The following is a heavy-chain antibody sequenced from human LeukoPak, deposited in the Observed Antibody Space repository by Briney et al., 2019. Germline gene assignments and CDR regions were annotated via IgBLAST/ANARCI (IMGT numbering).Heavy chain of an antibody. CDR3: ARGPEAASIYYYDLDV. CDR1: GYSFTGYG. CDR2: ISAYNGNT. D-gene: IGHD6-13*01. J-gene: IGHJ6*02. Sequence: EASVKVSCKASGYSFTGYGISWVRQAPGQGLEWMGWISAYNGNTNYAQKLQGRVTMTTDTSTSTAYMELRSLRSDDTAVYYCARGPEAASIYYYDLDVWGQGTTVTVSS. V-gene: IGHV1-18*01.